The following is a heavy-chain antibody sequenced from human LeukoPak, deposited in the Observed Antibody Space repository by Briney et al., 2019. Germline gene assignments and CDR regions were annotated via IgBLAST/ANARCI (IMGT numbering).Heavy chain of an antibody. CDR3: ARDLSYSSFDY. Sequence: SETLSLTCTVSGGSISSSSYYWGWIRQPPGKGLEWIGSIYYSGSTYYNPSLKSRVTISVDTSKNQFSLKLSSVTAADTAVYYCARDLSYSSFDYWGQGTLVTVSS. V-gene: IGHV4-39*07. J-gene: IGHJ4*02. CDR1: GGSISSSSYY. D-gene: IGHD2-21*01. CDR2: IYYSGST.